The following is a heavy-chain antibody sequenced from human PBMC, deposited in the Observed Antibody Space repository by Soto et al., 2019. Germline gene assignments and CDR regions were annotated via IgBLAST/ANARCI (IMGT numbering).Heavy chain of an antibody. J-gene: IGHJ4*02. CDR3: AKDGGYCSSTSCLPYYFDY. CDR1: GFTFSSYA. Sequence: GGSLRLSCAASGFTFSSYAMSWVRQAPGKGLEWVSAISGSGGSTYYADSVKGRFTISRDNSKNTLYLQMNSLRAEDTAVYYCAKDGGYCSSTSCLPYYFDYWGQGTLVTVSS. V-gene: IGHV3-23*01. D-gene: IGHD2-2*01. CDR2: ISGSGGST.